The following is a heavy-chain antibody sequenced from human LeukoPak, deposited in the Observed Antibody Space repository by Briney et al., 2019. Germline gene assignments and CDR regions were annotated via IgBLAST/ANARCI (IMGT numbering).Heavy chain of an antibody. J-gene: IGHJ4*02. D-gene: IGHD2-2*01. CDR3: AKVAYCGSANCYLSDY. V-gene: IGHV3-23*01. Sequence: GGSLRLSCAASGFTFSNYAMTWVRQAPGKGLEWVSGLGGSGGGPYYAASVKGRFTVSRDNSKSTLYLQMNSLRAEDSALYYCAKVAYCGSANCYLSDYWGQGTLVTVSS. CDR1: GFTFSNYA. CDR2: LGGSGGGP.